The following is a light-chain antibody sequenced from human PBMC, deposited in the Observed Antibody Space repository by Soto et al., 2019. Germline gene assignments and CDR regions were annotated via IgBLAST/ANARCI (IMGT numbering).Light chain of an antibody. V-gene: IGLV2-14*01. CDR1: SSDVGGYNY. CDR2: EVS. J-gene: IGLJ1*01. CDR3: SSYTSSSTT. Sequence: QSALTQPASVSGSHGQSITISCTGTSSDVGGYNYVSWYQQHPGKAPKLMIYEVSNRPSGVSNRFSGSKSGNTASLTIAGLQAEDEAYYYCSSYTSSSTTFGTGTKLTAL.